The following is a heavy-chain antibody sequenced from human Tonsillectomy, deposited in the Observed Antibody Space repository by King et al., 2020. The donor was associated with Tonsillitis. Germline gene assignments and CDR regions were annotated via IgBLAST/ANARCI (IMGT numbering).Heavy chain of an antibody. CDR2: ICYSGNT. Sequence: QLQESGPGLVKPSETLSLICTVSGGSISSSSYYWGWIRQPPGKGLEWIGSICYSGNTYYNPSLKSRVTISVDTSRNQFSLKLSSVTAADTAVYYCARHVHFNHIPDEFDYWGQGTLVTVSS. D-gene: IGHD3-3*02. CDR3: ARHVHFNHIPDEFDY. CDR1: GGSISSSSYY. J-gene: IGHJ4*02. V-gene: IGHV4-39*01.